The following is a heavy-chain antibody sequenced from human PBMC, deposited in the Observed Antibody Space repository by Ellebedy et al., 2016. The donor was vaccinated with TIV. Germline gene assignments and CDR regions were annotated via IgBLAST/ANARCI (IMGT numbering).Heavy chain of an antibody. CDR2: TYYRSNWGS. CDR1: GDSISNNRVA. CDR3: ARDFLWAFDS. V-gene: IGHV6-1*01. D-gene: IGHD7-27*01. Sequence: MPSETLSLTCAISGDSISNNRVAWNWIRQSPSRGLEWLGRTYYRSNWGSNYAESVKSRITINPDTSKNQFSLQLNSVSPEDTAVYYCARDFLWAFDSWGQGTLVTVSS. J-gene: IGHJ4*02.